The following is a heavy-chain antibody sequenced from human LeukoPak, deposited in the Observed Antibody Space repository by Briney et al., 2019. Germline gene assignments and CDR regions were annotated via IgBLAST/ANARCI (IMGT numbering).Heavy chain of an antibody. CDR2: IKYYGSEK. J-gene: IGHJ4*02. V-gene: IGHV3-7*01. CDR3: ASALPADHFDF. CDR1: GFTFSNYW. Sequence: GGSLRLSCAASGFTFSNYWMNSFRQAPAKGQEWVANIKYYGSEKYYADSVRGRFTISRDNAKNSLYLQMNSLGAEDTAVYYCASALPADHFDFWGQGTLVTVSS.